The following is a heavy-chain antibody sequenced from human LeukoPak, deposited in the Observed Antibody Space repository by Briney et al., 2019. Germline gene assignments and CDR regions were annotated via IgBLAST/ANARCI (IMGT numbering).Heavy chain of an antibody. CDR1: GFTFSSYW. CDR2: IKQDGSEK. V-gene: IGHV3-7*01. J-gene: IGHJ3*02. Sequence: GGSLRLSCAASGFTFSSYWMSWVRQAPGKGLEWVANIKQDGSEKYYVDSVKGRFTISRDNAKNSLYLQMNSLRAEDTAVYYCARDVVGSGSYYSDAFDIWGQGTMDTVSS. CDR3: ARDVVGSGSYYSDAFDI. D-gene: IGHD3-10*01.